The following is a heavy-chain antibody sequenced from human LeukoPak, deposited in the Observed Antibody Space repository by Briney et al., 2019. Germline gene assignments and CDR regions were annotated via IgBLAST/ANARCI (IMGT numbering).Heavy chain of an antibody. CDR1: GYSFTSYW. J-gene: IGHJ2*01. CDR3: ARPATVVTPWYFDL. Sequence: GESLKISCKGCGYSFTSYWIGWVRQMPGKGLEWMGIIYPGDSDTRYSPSFQGQVTISADKSISTAYVQWSSLKASGTAMYYCARPATVVTPWYFDLWGRGTLVTVSS. V-gene: IGHV5-51*01. CDR2: IYPGDSDT. D-gene: IGHD4-23*01.